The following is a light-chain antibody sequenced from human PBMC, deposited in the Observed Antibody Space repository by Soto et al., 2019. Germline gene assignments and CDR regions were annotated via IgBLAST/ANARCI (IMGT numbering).Light chain of an antibody. V-gene: IGLV1-40*01. CDR3: QSYASSVSGDV. CDR2: GNS. Sequence: QSVLTQPPSVSGAPGQRVTISCTGSSSNIGAGYDVHWYQQLPGTAPKLLINGNSNRPSGVPDRVFGSKSDTSASLAITGLQAEDEADYYCQSYASSVSGDVVGTRSNDTVL. CDR1: SSNIGAGYD. J-gene: IGLJ1*01.